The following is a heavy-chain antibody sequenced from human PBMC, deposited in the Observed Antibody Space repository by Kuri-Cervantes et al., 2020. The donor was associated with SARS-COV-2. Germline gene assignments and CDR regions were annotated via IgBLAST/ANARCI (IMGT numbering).Heavy chain of an antibody. J-gene: IGHJ6*02. V-gene: IGHV3-15*01. Sequence: GGSLRLSCAASGFTCSNAWMSWVRQAPGKGLEWVGRIKSKTDGGTTDYAAPVKGRFTISRDDSKNTLYLQMNSLKTEDTAVYYCTTDLPNPTYPRYYYYYYGMDVWGQGTTVTVSS. D-gene: IGHD2-2*02. CDR1: GFTCSNAW. CDR3: TTDLPNPTYPRYYYYYYGMDV. CDR2: IKSKTDGGTT.